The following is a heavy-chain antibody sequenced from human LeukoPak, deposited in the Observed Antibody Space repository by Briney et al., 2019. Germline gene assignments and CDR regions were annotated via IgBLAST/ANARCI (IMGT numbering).Heavy chain of an antibody. CDR3: AELGITMIGGV. Sequence: GGSLRLSCAASGFTFSSYSMNWVRQAPGKGLEWVSYISSIGSTIYYADSVKGRFTISRDNAKNSLYLQMNSLRAEDTAVYYCAELGITMIGGVWGKGTTVTISS. V-gene: IGHV3-48*03. CDR2: ISSIGSTI. CDR1: GFTFSSYS. J-gene: IGHJ6*04. D-gene: IGHD3-10*02.